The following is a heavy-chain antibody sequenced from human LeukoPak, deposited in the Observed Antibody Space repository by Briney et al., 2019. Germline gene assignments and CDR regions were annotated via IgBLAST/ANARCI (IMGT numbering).Heavy chain of an antibody. V-gene: IGHV3-23*01. CDR1: GFIFSSYA. CDR3: AKDAQGGYDSSGYPDYFDY. D-gene: IGHD3-22*01. J-gene: IGHJ4*02. CDR2: ISGSGGSA. Sequence: GGSLRLSCAASGFIFSSYAMNWVRQAPGRGLEWVSAISGSGGSAYYADSVKGRFTISRDNSKNTLYLQMNSLRAEDTAVYYCAKDAQGGYDSSGYPDYFDYWGQGTLVTVSS.